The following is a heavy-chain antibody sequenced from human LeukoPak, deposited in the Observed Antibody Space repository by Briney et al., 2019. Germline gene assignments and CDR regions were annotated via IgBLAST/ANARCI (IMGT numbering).Heavy chain of an antibody. D-gene: IGHD2-8*01. J-gene: IGHJ6*03. CDR2: IIPIFGTA. V-gene: IGHV1-69*05. CDR1: GGTFSSYA. CDR3: AREMVYDSYYYYYMDV. Sequence: GSSVKVSCKASGGTFSSYAISWVRQGPGQGLEWMGRIIPIFGTANYAQKFQGRVTITTDESTSTAYMELSSLRSEDTAVYYCAREMVYDSYYYYYMDVWGKGTTVTVSS.